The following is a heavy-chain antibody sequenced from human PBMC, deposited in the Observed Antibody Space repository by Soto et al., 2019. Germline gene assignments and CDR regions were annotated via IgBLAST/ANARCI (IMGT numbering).Heavy chain of an antibody. Sequence: GKVSCEASGFTFPSSAVQWVRQARGQRLEWIGWIVVGSGNTNYAQKFQERVTITRDMSTRTAYMELSSLRSEDTAVYYCAADSTYYYDSSSYYYFSDGFDDCGHVQFVTVSS. CDR2: IVVGSGNT. J-gene: IGHJ3*01. D-gene: IGHD3-22*01. CDR1: GFTFPSSA. V-gene: IGHV1-58*01. CDR3: AADSTYYYDSSSYYYFSDGFDD.